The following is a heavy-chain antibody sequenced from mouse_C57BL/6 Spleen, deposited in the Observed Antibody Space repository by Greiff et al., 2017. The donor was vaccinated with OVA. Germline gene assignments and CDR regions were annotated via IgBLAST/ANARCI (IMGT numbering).Heavy chain of an antibody. CDR1: GYTFTGYW. Sequence: VQLQQSGAELMKPGASVKLSCKATGYTFTGYWIEWVKQRPGHGLEWIGEFLPGSGSTNYNEKFKGKATFTADTSYNTAYLQLSRLTTEDSAIYDCARRDCLNYAMDYWGQGTSVTVSS. J-gene: IGHJ4*01. V-gene: IGHV1-9*01. D-gene: IGHD3-3*01. CDR2: FLPGSGST. CDR3: ARRDCLNYAMDY.